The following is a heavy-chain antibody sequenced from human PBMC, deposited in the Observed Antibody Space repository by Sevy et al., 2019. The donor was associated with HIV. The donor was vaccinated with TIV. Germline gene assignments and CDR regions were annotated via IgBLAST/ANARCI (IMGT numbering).Heavy chain of an antibody. Sequence: ASVKVSCKISGYTFTTYHITWVRQAPGQGPECMGRISPHNGHTNYAPKFQGRVTMITDKSTSTAYMELRSLRSDDTAVYYCARAHCSGGRCYSLAYWGQGTLVTVSS. CDR1: GYTFTTYH. V-gene: IGHV1-18*01. J-gene: IGHJ4*02. CDR3: ARAHCSGGRCYSLAY. D-gene: IGHD2-15*01. CDR2: ISPHNGHT.